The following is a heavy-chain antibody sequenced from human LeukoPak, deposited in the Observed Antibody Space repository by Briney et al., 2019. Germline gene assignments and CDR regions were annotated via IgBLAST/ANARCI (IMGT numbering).Heavy chain of an antibody. Sequence: GGSLRLSCAASGFTFSSYGMHWVRQAPGKGLEWVAVISYDGSNKYYADSVKGRFTISRDNSKNTLYLQMNSLRAEDTAVYYCAKGGFGILWFGELSHFDYWGQGTLVTVSS. CDR3: AKGGFGILWFGELSHFDY. CDR1: GFTFSSYG. J-gene: IGHJ4*02. CDR2: ISYDGSNK. D-gene: IGHD3-10*01. V-gene: IGHV3-30*18.